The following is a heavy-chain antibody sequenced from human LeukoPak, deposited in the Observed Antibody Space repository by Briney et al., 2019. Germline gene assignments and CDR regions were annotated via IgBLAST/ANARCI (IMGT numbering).Heavy chain of an antibody. V-gene: IGHV3-48*04. CDR1: GFTFSSYS. CDR3: ARASRDYGGNPKGFDY. Sequence: PGGSLRLSCAASGFTFSSYSMNWVRQAPGKGPEWVSYISGSSSAIYYADSVKGRFTISRDNAKNSLYLQMKSLRAEDTAVYYCARASRDYGGNPKGFDYWGQGSLVTVSA. CDR2: ISGSSSAI. J-gene: IGHJ4*02. D-gene: IGHD4-23*01.